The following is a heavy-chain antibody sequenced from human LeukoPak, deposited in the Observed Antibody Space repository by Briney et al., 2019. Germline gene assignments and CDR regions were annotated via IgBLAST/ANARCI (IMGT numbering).Heavy chain of an antibody. J-gene: IGHJ4*02. V-gene: IGHV3-21*01. D-gene: IGHD2-21*02. CDR1: RFTFSSYS. CDR3: ARDRVVTAIPFDY. CDR2: ISSSSSYI. Sequence: KPGGSLRLSCAASRFTFSSYSMNWVRQAPGKGLEWVSSISSSSSYIYYADSVKGRFTISRDNAKNSLYLQMNSLRAEDTAVYYCARDRVVTAIPFDYWGQGTLVTVSS.